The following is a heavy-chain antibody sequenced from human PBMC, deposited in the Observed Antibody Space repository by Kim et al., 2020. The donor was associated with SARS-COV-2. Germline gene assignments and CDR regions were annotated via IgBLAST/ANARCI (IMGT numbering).Heavy chain of an antibody. J-gene: IGHJ4*02. CDR3: ARHPKLRYSSSFDY. V-gene: IGHV5-51*01. Sequence: PSFQGQVTISADKSISTAYLQWSSLKASDTAMYYCARHPKLRYSSSFDYWGQGTLVTVSS. D-gene: IGHD6-13*01.